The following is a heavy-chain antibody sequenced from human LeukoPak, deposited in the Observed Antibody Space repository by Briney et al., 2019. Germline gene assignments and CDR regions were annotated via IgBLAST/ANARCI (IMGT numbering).Heavy chain of an antibody. D-gene: IGHD6-25*01. CDR1: GFTVSSNY. V-gene: IGHV3-21*01. CDR2: ISSSSSYI. J-gene: IGHJ6*02. Sequence: GGSLRLSCAASGFTVSSNYMSWVRQAPGKGLEWVSSISSSSSYIYYADSVKGRFTISRDNAKNSLYLQMNSLRAEDTAVYYCARGSVAASYYYYGMDVWGQGTTVTVSS. CDR3: ARGSVAASYYYYGMDV.